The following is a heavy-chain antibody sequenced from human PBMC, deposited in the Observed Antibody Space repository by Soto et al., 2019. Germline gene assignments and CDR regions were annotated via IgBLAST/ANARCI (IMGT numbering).Heavy chain of an antibody. J-gene: IGHJ4*02. V-gene: IGHV1-2*04. CDR2: INPNSGGT. CDR3: ARTEEIGYSSSWYKFDY. Sequence: XSVKVSCKTSGYTFKAYYIHWVRQAPGQGLEWMGWINPNSGGTKYAQKFQDWVTMTSATSTSTDYMELSRLRSGDTAVYYCARTEEIGYSSSWYKFDYWGQGTLVTVSS. CDR1: GYTFKAYY. D-gene: IGHD6-13*01.